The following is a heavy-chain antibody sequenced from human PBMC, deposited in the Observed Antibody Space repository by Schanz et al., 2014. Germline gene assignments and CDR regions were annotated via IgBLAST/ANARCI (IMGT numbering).Heavy chain of an antibody. CDR2: ISNSGTTI. CDR3: ARDFPYVSGSYYKGFGY. J-gene: IGHJ4*02. D-gene: IGHD3-10*01. V-gene: IGHV3-11*01. Sequence: QVQLVESGGGLVKPGGSLRLSCAASGFTFSDYYMSWIRQAPGKGLEWVSYISNSGTTIYYADSVKGRFTISRDNAKNSLYLQMNSLRVEDTAVYYCARDFPYVSGSYYKGFGYWGQGTLVTVSS. CDR1: GFTFSDYY.